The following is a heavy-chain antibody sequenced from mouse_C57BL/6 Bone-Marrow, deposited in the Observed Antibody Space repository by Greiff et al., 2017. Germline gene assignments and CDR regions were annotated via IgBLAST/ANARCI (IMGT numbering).Heavy chain of an antibody. CDR1: GYSITSGYD. CDR2: ISYSGST. Sequence: EVQGVESGPGMVKPSQSLSLTCTVTGYSITSGYDWHWIRHFPGNKLEWMGYISYSGSTNYDPSLKSRISITTDTSKNHSFLTLNSVTTEDTATYYCARSYYYGPMDYWGQGTSVTVSS. CDR3: ARSYYYGPMDY. V-gene: IGHV3-1*01. D-gene: IGHD1-1*01. J-gene: IGHJ4*01.